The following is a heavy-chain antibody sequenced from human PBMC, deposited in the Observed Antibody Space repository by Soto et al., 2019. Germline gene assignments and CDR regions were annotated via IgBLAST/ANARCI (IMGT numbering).Heavy chain of an antibody. Sequence: VQLLESGGGLVQPGGSLRLSCAASGFTFSSYAMSWVRQAPGKGLEWVSAISGSGGSTYYADSVKGRFTISRDNSKNTLYLQMNSLRAEDTAVYYCAKDLIGELWDYYNWFDPWGQGTLVTVSS. V-gene: IGHV3-23*01. J-gene: IGHJ5*02. D-gene: IGHD3-10*01. CDR1: GFTFSSYA. CDR2: ISGSGGST. CDR3: AKDLIGELWDYYNWFDP.